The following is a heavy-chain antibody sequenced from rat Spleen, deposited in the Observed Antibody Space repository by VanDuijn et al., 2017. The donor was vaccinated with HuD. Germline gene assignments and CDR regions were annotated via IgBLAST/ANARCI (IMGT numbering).Heavy chain of an antibody. CDR3: AVSGYGY. CDR2: INTNGGKT. CDR1: GFTISSYW. Sequence: EVQLVESGGGLVQPGRSLKLSCVASGFTISSYWMYWVRQAPGKGLEWVSSINTNGGKTYYPDSVKGRFTISSDNAENTVYLQMNSLRSEDTATYYCAVSGYGYWGQGASVTVSS. D-gene: IGHD4-3*01. V-gene: IGHV5-58*01. J-gene: IGHJ4*01.